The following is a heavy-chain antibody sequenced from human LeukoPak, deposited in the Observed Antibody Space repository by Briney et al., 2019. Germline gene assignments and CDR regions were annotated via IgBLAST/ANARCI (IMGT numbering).Heavy chain of an antibody. CDR2: IIPILGIA. CDR3: ATMAGFHGSGSSYDY. Sequence: SVKVSCKASGGTFSSYAISWVRQAPGQGLEWMGRIIPILGIANYAQKFQGRVTITADKSTSTAYVELSSLRSEDTAVYYCATMAGFHGSGSSYDYWGQGTLVTVSS. J-gene: IGHJ4*02. CDR1: GGTFSSYA. D-gene: IGHD3-10*01. V-gene: IGHV1-69*04.